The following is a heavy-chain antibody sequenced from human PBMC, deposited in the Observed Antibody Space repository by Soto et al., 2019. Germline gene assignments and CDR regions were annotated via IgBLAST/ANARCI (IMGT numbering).Heavy chain of an antibody. CDR1: GGSISSYY. CDR2: IYYSGST. CDR3: ARFSEGGWLDP. D-gene: IGHD1-26*01. V-gene: IGHV4-59*08. J-gene: IGHJ5*02. Sequence: SETLSLTCTVSGGSISSYYWSWIRQPPGKGLEWIGYIYYSGSTNYNPSLKSRVTISVDTSKNQFSLKLSSVTAADTAVYYCARFSEGGWLDPWGQGTLVTVSS.